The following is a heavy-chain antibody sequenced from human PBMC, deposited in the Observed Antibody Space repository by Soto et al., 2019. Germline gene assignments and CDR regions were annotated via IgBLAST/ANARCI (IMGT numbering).Heavy chain of an antibody. CDR1: GGTFSSYA. Sequence: ASVKVSCKASGGTFSSYAISWVRQAPGQGLEWMGGIIPIFGTANYARKFQGRVTITADESTSTAYMELSSLRSEDTAVYYCARDIVVTDYYYYGMDVWGQGTTVTVSS. J-gene: IGHJ6*02. CDR2: IIPIFGTA. D-gene: IGHD5-18*01. CDR3: ARDIVVTDYYYYGMDV. V-gene: IGHV1-69*13.